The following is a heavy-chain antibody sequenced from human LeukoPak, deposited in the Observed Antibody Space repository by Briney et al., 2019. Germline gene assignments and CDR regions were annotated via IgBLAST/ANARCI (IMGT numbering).Heavy chain of an antibody. V-gene: IGHV3-7*01. J-gene: IGHJ4*02. CDR3: AKDRWGAVASFDY. Sequence: GGSLRLSCTASGFNFSTYWMTWVRQVPGKGLEWVANIKEDGSEIYYVDAVKGRFSISRDNSKNMLYLQMNSLGTEDTAVYYCAKDRWGAVASFDYWGQGTLVTVSS. CDR1: GFNFSTYW. D-gene: IGHD6-19*01. CDR2: IKEDGSEI.